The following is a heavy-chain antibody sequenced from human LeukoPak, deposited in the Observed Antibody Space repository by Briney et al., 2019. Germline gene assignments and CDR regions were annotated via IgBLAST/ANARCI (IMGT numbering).Heavy chain of an antibody. J-gene: IGHJ3*02. V-gene: IGHV4-59*01. CDR1: GGSISSYY. Sequence: SETLSLTCTVSGGSISSYYWSWIRQPPGKGLEWIGYIYYSGSTNYNPSLKSRVTISVDTSKNQFSLKLSSVTAADTAVYYCARDSYPNDAFDIWGQGTVVTVSS. CDR2: IYYSGST. CDR3: ARDSYPNDAFDI.